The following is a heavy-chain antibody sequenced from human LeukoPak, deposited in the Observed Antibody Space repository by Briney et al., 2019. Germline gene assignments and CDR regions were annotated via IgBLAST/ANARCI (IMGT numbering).Heavy chain of an antibody. CDR3: ARRLRSGRGWFAR. V-gene: IGHV4-59*08. Sequence: SETLSLLCTVSGDSLSKYYWSWIRQPPGKGLEWIGYIFYNGNTNYKSSLKSRVTISLDTSKNQFSLRLSSVTAADTAVYYCARRLRSGRGWFARWSQRTLVTVSS. J-gene: IGHJ5*02. CDR2: IFYNGNT. D-gene: IGHD3-10*01. CDR1: GDSLSKYY.